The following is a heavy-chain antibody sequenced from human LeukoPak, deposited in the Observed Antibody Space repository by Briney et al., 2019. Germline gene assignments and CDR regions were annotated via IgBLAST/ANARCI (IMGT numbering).Heavy chain of an antibody. CDR1: GGSISSSSYY. J-gene: IGHJ3*02. Sequence: SETLSLTCTVSGGSISSSSYYWGWIRQPPGKGLEWIGIIYYSGSTNYNPSLKSRVTISVDKSKNQFSLKLSSVTAADTAVYYCARDNSYFDAFDIWGQGTMVTVSS. V-gene: IGHV4-39*07. D-gene: IGHD1-26*01. CDR3: ARDNSYFDAFDI. CDR2: IYYSGST.